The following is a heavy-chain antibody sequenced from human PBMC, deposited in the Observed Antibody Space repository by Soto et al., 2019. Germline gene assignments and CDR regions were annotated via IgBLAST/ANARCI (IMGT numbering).Heavy chain of an antibody. CDR3: AKLSCTSSTCYFPGWFDP. J-gene: IGHJ5*02. CDR1: GDSISGGASF. CDR2: VYYSGSS. V-gene: IGHV4-31*03. D-gene: IGHD2-2*01. Sequence: SETLSLTCTVSGDSISGGASFWSWIRQPPGKGLEWIANVYYSGSSYYNPSLKSRLTISVDTTKNQFSLQLKSMTAADTAVYYCAKLSCTSSTCYFPGWFDPWGQGNLVTVS.